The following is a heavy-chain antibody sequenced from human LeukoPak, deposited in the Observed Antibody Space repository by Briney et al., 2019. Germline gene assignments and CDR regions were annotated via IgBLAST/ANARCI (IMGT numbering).Heavy chain of an antibody. D-gene: IGHD4-17*01. V-gene: IGHV3-23*01. CDR2: ISGSGDTT. J-gene: IGHJ6*02. CDR3: AKPYGDYKWDMDV. CDR1: GFIFTNYA. Sequence: GGSLRLSCVASGFIFTNYALSWVRQAPGKGLESVSVISGSGDTTYYADSVKGRFTISRDNSKSTLYLQMNSLRAEDTAVYYCAKPYGDYKWDMDVWGQGTTVTVSS.